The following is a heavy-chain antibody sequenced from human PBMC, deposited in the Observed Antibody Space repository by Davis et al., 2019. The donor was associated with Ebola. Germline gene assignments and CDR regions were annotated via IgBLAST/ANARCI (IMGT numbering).Heavy chain of an antibody. Sequence: SVKVSCKASGGTFSSYAISWVRQAPGQGLEWMGGIIPIFGTAIYAQKLQGRVTMTTDTSTSTAYMELRSLRSDDTAVYYCARGVGATTIDYWGQGTLVTVSS. J-gene: IGHJ4*02. CDR2: IIPIFGTA. CDR1: GGTFSSYA. CDR3: ARGVGATTIDY. D-gene: IGHD1-26*01. V-gene: IGHV1-69*05.